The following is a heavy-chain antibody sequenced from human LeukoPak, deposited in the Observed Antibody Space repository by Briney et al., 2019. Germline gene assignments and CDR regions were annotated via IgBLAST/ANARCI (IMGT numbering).Heavy chain of an antibody. J-gene: IGHJ4*02. CDR2: IRYDGSNK. V-gene: IGHV3-30*02. D-gene: IGHD3-22*01. CDR1: GFTTTFSSYG. CDR3: AKGPDSSGYIDY. Sequence: GGSLRLSCAASGFTTTFSSYGMHWVRQAPGKGLEWVAFIRYDGSNKYYAHSVKGRFTISRDNSKNTLYLQMNSLRAEDTALYYCAKGPDSSGYIDYWGQGTLVAVSS.